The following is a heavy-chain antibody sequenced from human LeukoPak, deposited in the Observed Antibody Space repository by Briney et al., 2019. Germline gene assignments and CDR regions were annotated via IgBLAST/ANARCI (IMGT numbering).Heavy chain of an antibody. CDR2: IYSSGST. V-gene: IGHV4-4*07. CDR1: GGSINSYY. CDR3: AGVNYLAPFDY. D-gene: IGHD1-7*01. J-gene: IGHJ4*02. Sequence: SETLSLTCSVSGGSINSYYWSWIRPSAGKGLEWIGRIYSSGSTNYNPSLESRVTMSVDTSKNQFYLKLTSVTAADTAVYYCAGVNYLAPFDYWGQGTQVTVSS.